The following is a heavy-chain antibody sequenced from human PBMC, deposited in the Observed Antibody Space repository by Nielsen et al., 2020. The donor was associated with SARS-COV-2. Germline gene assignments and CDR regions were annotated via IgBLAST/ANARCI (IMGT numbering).Heavy chain of an antibody. CDR2: ISYDGSNK. CDR1: GFTFSTYG. Sequence: GESLKISCAASGFTFSTYGMHWVRQAPGKGLEWVAAISYDGSNKYYVDSVKGRFTICRDNSKNTLYLQMSSLREEDTAVYYCAKDWTAIVVVPSGGVDYWGQGTLVTVSS. D-gene: IGHD2-15*01. CDR3: AKDWTAIVVVPSGGVDY. J-gene: IGHJ4*02. V-gene: IGHV3-30*18.